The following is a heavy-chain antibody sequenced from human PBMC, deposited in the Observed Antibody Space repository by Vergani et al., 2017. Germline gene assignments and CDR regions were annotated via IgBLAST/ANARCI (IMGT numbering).Heavy chain of an antibody. D-gene: IGHD3-22*01. V-gene: IGHV3-49*03. J-gene: IGHJ5*02. CDR2: IRSKAYGGTT. CDR3: AREVYYYDSSGYYPGRWFDP. Sequence: EVQLVESGGGLVQPGRSLRLSCTASGFTFGDYAMSWFRQAPGKGLEWVGFIRSKAYGGTTEYAASVKGRFTISRDDSKSIAYLQMNSLKTEDTAVYYCAREVYYYDSSGYYPGRWFDPWGQGTLVTVSS. CDR1: GFTFGDYA.